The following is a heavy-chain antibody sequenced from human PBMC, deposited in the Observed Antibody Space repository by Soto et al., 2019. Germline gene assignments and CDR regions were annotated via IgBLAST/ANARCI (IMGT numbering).Heavy chain of an antibody. CDR3: ARRSYGDYTGEDYYMDV. D-gene: IGHD4-17*01. V-gene: IGHV1-2*04. Sequence: GASVKVSCKASGYTFTGYYMHWVRQAPGQGLEWMGWINPNSGGTNYAQKFQGWVTMTRDTSISTAYMELSRLRSDDTAVYYCARRSYGDYTGEDYYMDVWGKGTTVTVSS. J-gene: IGHJ6*03. CDR2: INPNSGGT. CDR1: GYTFTGYY.